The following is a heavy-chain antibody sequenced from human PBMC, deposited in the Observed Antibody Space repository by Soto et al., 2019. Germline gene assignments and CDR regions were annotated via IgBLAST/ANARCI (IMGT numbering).Heavy chain of an antibody. J-gene: IGHJ6*02. D-gene: IGHD3-9*01. CDR3: ARDYYDILTGYYTSYYYYGMDV. V-gene: IGHV1-18*01. Sequence: GASVKVSCKASGYTFTSYGISWVRQAPGQGLEWMGWISAYNGNTNYAQKLQGRVTMTTDTSTSTAYMELRSLRSDDTAVYYCARDYYDILTGYYTSYYYYGMDVWGQGTTVTVSS. CDR2: ISAYNGNT. CDR1: GYTFTSYG.